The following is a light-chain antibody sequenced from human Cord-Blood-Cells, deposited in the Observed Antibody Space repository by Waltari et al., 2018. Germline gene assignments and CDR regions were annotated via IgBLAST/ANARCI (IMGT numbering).Light chain of an antibody. CDR3: QQSYSTPYS. CDR1: QSISSY. V-gene: IGKV1-39*01. J-gene: IGKJ2*03. CDR2: AAS. Sequence: IQMTQSPSSLSASVGDRVTITCRASQSISSYLNWYQQKPGKAPKLLIYAASSLQSGVLTRFSGSGSGTDFSLTISRLQPEDFATYDCQQSYSTPYSFGQGPTLEIK.